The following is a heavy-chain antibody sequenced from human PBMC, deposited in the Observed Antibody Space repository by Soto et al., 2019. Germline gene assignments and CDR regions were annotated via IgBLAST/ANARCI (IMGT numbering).Heavy chain of an antibody. J-gene: IGHJ4*02. CDR1: GGSFSGYY. V-gene: IGHV4-34*01. D-gene: IGHD2-15*01. Sequence: PSETLSLTCAVDGGSFSGYYWSWIRQPPGKGLEWIGEINHSGSTNYNPSLKSRVTISVDTSKNQFSLKLSSVTAADTAVYYCARHYCSGGSCYKYFDYWGQGTLVTVSS. CDR3: ARHYCSGGSCYKYFDY. CDR2: INHSGST.